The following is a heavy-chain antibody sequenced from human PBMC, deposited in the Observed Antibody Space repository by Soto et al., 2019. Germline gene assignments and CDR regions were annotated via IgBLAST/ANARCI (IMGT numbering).Heavy chain of an antibody. CDR3: AVGYCSSTTCSREYFQH. CDR2: IYHSGST. Sequence: SETLSLTCAVSGYSISSGYYWGWIRQPPGKGLEWIGTIYHSGSTFHNPSLKGRVTISVDTSKHQFSLKLRSVTAADTAVYYCAVGYCSSTTCSREYFQHWGQGTLVTVSS. V-gene: IGHV4-38-2*01. CDR1: GYSISSGYY. J-gene: IGHJ1*01. D-gene: IGHD2-2*01.